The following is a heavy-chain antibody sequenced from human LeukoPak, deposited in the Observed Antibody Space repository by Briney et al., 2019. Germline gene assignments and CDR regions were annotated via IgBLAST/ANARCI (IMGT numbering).Heavy chain of an antibody. J-gene: IGHJ4*02. V-gene: IGHV4-59*01. D-gene: IGHD6-19*01. CDR1: GGSISSYY. CDR3: ARATYCSGWGTSDY. Sequence: SETLSLTCTVSGGSISSYYWSWIRQPPGKGLEWIGYIYYSGSTNYNPSLKSRVTISVDTSKNQFSLKLSSVTAADTAVYYCARATYCSGWGTSDYWGQGTLVTVSS. CDR2: IYYSGST.